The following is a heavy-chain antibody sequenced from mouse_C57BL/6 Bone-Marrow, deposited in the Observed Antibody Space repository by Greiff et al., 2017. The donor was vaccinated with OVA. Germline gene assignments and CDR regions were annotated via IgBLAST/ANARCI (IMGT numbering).Heavy chain of an antibody. D-gene: IGHD2-4*01. V-gene: IGHV5-4*01. Sequence: EVQGVESGGGLVKPGGSLKLSCAASGFTFSSYAMSWVRQTPEKRLEWVATISDGGSYTYYPDNVKGRFTISRDNAKNNLYLQMSHLKSEDTAMYYCARDRGISTMITTGYWYFDVWGTGTTVTVSS. CDR2: ISDGGSYT. CDR1: GFTFSSYA. CDR3: ARDRGISTMITTGYWYFDV. J-gene: IGHJ1*03.